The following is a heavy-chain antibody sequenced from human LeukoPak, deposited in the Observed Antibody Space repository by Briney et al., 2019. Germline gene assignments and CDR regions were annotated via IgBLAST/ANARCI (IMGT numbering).Heavy chain of an antibody. CDR2: IYYSGST. CDR1: GGSISSYY. Sequence: SETLSLTCTVSGGSISSYYWSWIRQPPGKGLEWIGYIYYSGSTNYNPSLKSRVTISVDTSKNQFSLKLSSVTAADTAVYYCARDGDYVWGSYRPNWFDPWGQGTLVTVSS. J-gene: IGHJ5*02. D-gene: IGHD3-16*02. CDR3: ARDGDYVWGSYRPNWFDP. V-gene: IGHV4-59*01.